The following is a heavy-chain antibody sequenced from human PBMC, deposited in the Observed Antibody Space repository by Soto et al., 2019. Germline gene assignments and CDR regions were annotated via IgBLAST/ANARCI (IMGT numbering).Heavy chain of an antibody. CDR2: IIPIFGTA. V-gene: IGHV1-69*12. J-gene: IGHJ6*02. CDR3: ARGPAAAGAYYYYYGMDV. Sequence: QVQLVQSGAEVKKPGSSVKVSCKASGGTFSSYAISWVRQAPGQGLEWMGGIIPIFGTANYAQKFQGRVTITADESTSTDYMELSSLRSEDTAVYYCARGPAAAGAYYYYYGMDVWGQGTTVTVSS. CDR1: GGTFSSYA. D-gene: IGHD6-13*01.